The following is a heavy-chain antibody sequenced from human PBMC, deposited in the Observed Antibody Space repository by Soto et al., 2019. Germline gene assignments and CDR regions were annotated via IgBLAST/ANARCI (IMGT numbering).Heavy chain of an antibody. CDR2: IIPIFGTA. CDR3: ARHPGGRGYYSGMDV. J-gene: IGHJ6*02. Sequence: GASVKVSCKASGGTFSSYAISWVRQAPGQGLEWMGGIIPIFGTANYAQKFQGRVTITADESTSTAYMELSSLRSEDTAVYYCARHPGGRGYYSGMDVWGQGTTVTVSS. CDR1: GGTFSSYA. V-gene: IGHV1-69*13. D-gene: IGHD2-15*01.